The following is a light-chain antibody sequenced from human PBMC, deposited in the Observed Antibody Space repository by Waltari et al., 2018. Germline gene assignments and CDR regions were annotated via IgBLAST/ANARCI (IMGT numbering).Light chain of an antibody. Sequence: QSVLTQPPSVSGAPGQTITISCSGGDSTFGSGYDVHWYQQIPGSPPTLLIYVAVKRPSGVPERFSGCRSGNSASLTITGLRPEDEADYYCQSYDSYLTGVFGTGTTVSVL. J-gene: IGLJ1*01. V-gene: IGLV1-40*01. CDR1: DSTFGSGYD. CDR3: QSYDSYLTGV. CDR2: VAV.